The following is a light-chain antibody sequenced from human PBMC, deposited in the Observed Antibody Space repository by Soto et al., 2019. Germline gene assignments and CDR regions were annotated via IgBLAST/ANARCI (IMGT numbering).Light chain of an antibody. Sequence: IELTQSPSSLSASVGDRVTITCRASQGISSYLAWYQQKPGKAPKLLIYAASSLQSGVPSRFSGSGSGTDFTLTISSLQPEDFAVYYCQQYNNLWTFGQGTNVDI. CDR3: QQYNNLWT. CDR2: AAS. CDR1: QGISSY. J-gene: IGKJ1*01. V-gene: IGKV1-9*01.